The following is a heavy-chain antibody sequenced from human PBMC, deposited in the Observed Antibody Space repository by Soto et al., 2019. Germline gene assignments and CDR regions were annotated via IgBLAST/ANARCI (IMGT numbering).Heavy chain of an antibody. V-gene: IGHV3-48*01. J-gene: IGHJ4*02. CDR3: ARVQIAAAGTEYYFDY. CDR2: ISSSSSTI. D-gene: IGHD6-13*01. CDR1: GFTFSSYS. Sequence: GGSLRLSCAASGFTFSSYSMNWVRQAPGKGLEWVSYISSSSSTIYYADSVKGRFTISRDNAKNSLYLQMNSLRAEDTAVYYCARVQIAAAGTEYYFDYWGQGTLVTVSS.